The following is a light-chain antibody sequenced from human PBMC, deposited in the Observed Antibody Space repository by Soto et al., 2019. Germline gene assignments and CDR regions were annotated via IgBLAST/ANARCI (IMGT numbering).Light chain of an antibody. CDR3: QQYHNWPPQYT. J-gene: IGKJ2*01. CDR2: GAS. V-gene: IGKV3-15*01. CDR1: QTVASN. Sequence: EIVMTQSPASLSVSPGDGATLSCRASQTVASNVAWYQQKPGQGPRLLIHGASTRAAGVPARFSGCGSGTDFTLTISSLQSEDFAVYYCQQYHNWPPQYTFGQGTKLQIK.